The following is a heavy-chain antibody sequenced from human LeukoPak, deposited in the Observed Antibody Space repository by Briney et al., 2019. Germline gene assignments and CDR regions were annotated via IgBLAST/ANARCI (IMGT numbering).Heavy chain of an antibody. J-gene: IGHJ4*02. V-gene: IGHV3-48*03. Sequence: PGGSLRLSCAASEFTFSSYEMNWVRQAPGKGLEWVSYISSGASSVYYADSVKGRFTISRDNAKNSLYLQMNSLRAEDTAVYYCAKASGWHHDYWAREPWSPSPQ. D-gene: IGHD6-19*01. CDR2: ISSGASSV. CDR1: EFTFSSYE. CDR3: AKASGWHHDY.